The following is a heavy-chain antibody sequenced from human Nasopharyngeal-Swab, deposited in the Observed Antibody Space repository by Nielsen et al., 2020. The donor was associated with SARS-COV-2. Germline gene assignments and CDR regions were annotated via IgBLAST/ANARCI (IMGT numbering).Heavy chain of an antibody. CDR2: IYPGDSDT. D-gene: IGHD6-19*01. CDR3: ARHSSGWYGYFDY. Sequence: VRQMPGKGLEWMGIIYPGDSDTRYSPSFQGQVTISADKSISTAYLQWSSLKASDTAMYYCARHSSGWYGYFDYWGQGTLVTVSS. V-gene: IGHV5-51*01. J-gene: IGHJ4*02.